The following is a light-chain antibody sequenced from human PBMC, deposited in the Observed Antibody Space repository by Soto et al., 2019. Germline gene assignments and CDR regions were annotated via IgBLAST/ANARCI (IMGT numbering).Light chain of an antibody. V-gene: IGLV1-40*01. J-gene: IGLJ1*01. CDR2: GSS. CDR3: QSYDSSLINYV. Sequence: HSVLTXPPSVSGAPGQRVTISCTGSTSNIGADYDVHWHQQLPGTAPKLLIYGSSDRPSGVPDRFSGSKSGTSASLAITGLQAEDEADYYCQSYDSSLINYVFGTGTKVTVL. CDR1: TSNIGADYD.